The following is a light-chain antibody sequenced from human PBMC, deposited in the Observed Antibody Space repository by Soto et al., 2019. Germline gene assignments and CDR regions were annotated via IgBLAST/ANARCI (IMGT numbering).Light chain of an antibody. J-gene: IGKJ1*01. CDR2: GAS. CDR1: QSVSSK. Sequence: RASQSVSSKVAWYQQKPGQAPRLLIYGASTRATGTPARFSCSGSGTELTLIIGRVMSEDSAVYCCQQDNSRRWRLGQGTKVEIK. V-gene: IGKV3-15*01. CDR3: QQDNSRRWR.